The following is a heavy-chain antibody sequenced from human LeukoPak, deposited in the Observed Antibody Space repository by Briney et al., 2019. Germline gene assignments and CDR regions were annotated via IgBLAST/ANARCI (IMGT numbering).Heavy chain of an antibody. V-gene: IGHV3-30*04. CDR1: GFTFSSYA. CDR2: ISYDGSNK. J-gene: IGHJ4*02. CDR3: ARDRPDY. Sequence: PGGSLTLSCAASGFTFSSYAMHWLRQAPAKGLEWVAVISYDGSNKYYADSVKGRFTISRDNSKNTLYLQMNGLRAEDRAVYYCARDRPDYWGQGTLVTVSS.